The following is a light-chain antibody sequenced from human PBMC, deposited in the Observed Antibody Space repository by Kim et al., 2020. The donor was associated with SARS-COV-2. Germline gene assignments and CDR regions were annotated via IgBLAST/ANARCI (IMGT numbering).Light chain of an antibody. CDR2: NNN. J-gene: IGLJ2*01. Sequence: QSVLTQPPSVSGAPGQSVTISCTGSSSNIGATYAAHWYRQFPGTAPQVVIYNNNNRPSGVSDRFSGSKSGTSASLAITGLQAEDEAVYYCQSFDSSLNGVIFGVGTQLTVL. CDR3: QSFDSSLNGVI. V-gene: IGLV1-40*01. CDR1: SSNIGATYA.